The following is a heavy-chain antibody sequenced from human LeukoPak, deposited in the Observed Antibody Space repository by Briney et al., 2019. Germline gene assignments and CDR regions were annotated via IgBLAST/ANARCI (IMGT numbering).Heavy chain of an antibody. CDR1: GFTFGDYA. Sequence: GGSLRLSCTASGFTFGDYAMSWVRQAPGKGLEWVGFIRSKAYGGTTEYAASVKGRFTISRDDSKSIAYLQMNSLKTEDTAVYYCTRDKDIVVVPADCDYWGQGTLVTVSS. D-gene: IGHD2-2*01. CDR3: TRDKDIVVVPADCDY. V-gene: IGHV3-49*04. J-gene: IGHJ4*02. CDR2: IRSKAYGGTT.